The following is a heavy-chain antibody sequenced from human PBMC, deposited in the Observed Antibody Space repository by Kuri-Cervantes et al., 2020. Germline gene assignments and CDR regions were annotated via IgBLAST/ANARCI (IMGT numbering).Heavy chain of an antibody. CDR3: ARFSGYSYGFAYYGMDV. Sequence: GGSLRLSCVASGFTFSTYDMNWVRQAPGMGLEWVSVVTSRGTTVSYADSVKGRFTISRDNSKNTLYLQMNSLRAEDTAVYYCARFSGYSYGFAYYGMDVWGQGTTVTVSS. D-gene: IGHD5-18*01. V-gene: IGHV3-48*01. J-gene: IGHJ6*02. CDR2: VTSRGTTV. CDR1: GFTFSTYD.